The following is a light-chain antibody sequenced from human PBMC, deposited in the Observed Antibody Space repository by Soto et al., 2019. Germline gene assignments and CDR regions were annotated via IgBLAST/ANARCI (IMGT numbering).Light chain of an antibody. CDR3: QQSYYTPVT. Sequence: DIQMTQSPSSLSASVGDRVTITCRASQSLYSYLNWYQQKPGKVPKLLIYAASSLQTEVPSRFSGSGSGTDFTLTISSLQPEDFATYYCQQSYYTPVTFGGGTKVEIK. V-gene: IGKV1-39*01. CDR1: QSLYSY. J-gene: IGKJ4*01. CDR2: AAS.